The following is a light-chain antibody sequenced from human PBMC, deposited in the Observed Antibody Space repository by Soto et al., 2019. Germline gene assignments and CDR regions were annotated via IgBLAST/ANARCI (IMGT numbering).Light chain of an antibody. CDR3: AAWDASLNGVL. J-gene: IGLJ2*01. CDR1: SSNIGSNT. CDR2: TSN. V-gene: IGLV1-44*01. Sequence: QAVLTQPPSASGTPGQRVTISCSGSSSNIGSNTVNWYQQLPGTAPKLLIHTSNQRPSGVPDRFSGSKSGTSASLAISGLQSEDGADYYCAAWDASLNGVLFGGGTKLTVL.